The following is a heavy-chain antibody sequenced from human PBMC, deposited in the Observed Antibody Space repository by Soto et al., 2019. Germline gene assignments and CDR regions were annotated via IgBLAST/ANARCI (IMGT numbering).Heavy chain of an antibody. CDR1: GGSISSGDYY. J-gene: IGHJ6*02. D-gene: IGHD1-26*01. Sequence: QVQLQESDPGLVKPSQTLSLTCTVSGGSISSGDYYWSWIRQPPGKGLEWIGYIYYSGSTYYNPSLKSRVTISVDTSQNQFSLKLSSVTAADTAVYYCARVVATTQGLYGMDVWGQGTTVTVSS. CDR2: IYYSGST. CDR3: ARVVATTQGLYGMDV. V-gene: IGHV4-30-4*01.